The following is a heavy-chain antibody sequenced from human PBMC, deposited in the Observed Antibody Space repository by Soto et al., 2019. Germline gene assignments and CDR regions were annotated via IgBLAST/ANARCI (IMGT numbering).Heavy chain of an antibody. D-gene: IGHD3-22*01. CDR3: AREVTMIVDN. CDR2: MNPNSGNT. Sequence: QVQLVQSGAEVKKPGASVKVSCKASGYTFTSYDINWVRQATGQGLEWMGWMNPNSGNTGDAQKIAGSVTMTRNTAISTAYMELSSLRSEDTAVYYCAREVTMIVDNWGQGTLVTVSS. V-gene: IGHV1-8*01. CDR1: GYTFTSYD. J-gene: IGHJ4*02.